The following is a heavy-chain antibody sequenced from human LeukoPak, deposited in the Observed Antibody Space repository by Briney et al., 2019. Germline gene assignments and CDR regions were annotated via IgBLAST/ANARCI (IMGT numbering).Heavy chain of an antibody. Sequence: GGSLRLSCSASGFTFSSYWMHWARQAPGKGLVWVSRINTDGRSTSYADSVKGRFTISRDNAKNTVYLQMNSLRAEDTAVYYCARSYVVLVPAGQNYYYPMDVWGQGTTVTVSS. CDR3: ARSYVVLVPAGQNYYYPMDV. CDR1: GFTFSSYW. CDR2: INTDGRST. J-gene: IGHJ6*02. V-gene: IGHV3-74*01. D-gene: IGHD2-2*01.